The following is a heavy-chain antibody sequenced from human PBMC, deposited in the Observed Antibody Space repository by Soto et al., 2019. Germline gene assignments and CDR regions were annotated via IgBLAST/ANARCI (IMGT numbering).Heavy chain of an antibody. J-gene: IGHJ4*02. V-gene: IGHV5-51*01. CDR3: ARQTPSGVRRYFDY. CDR1: GYTFSNHW. D-gene: IGHD3-10*01. CDR2: IYPGDSDT. Sequence: EVQLVQSGAEVKKPGESLKISCQGSGYTFSNHWIGWVRQMPGKGLEWMGSIYPGDSDTRYNPSFQGQVTISADKSSTTAYLQWSGLRASDTAMYYCARQTPSGVRRYFDYWGQGTLVTVSS.